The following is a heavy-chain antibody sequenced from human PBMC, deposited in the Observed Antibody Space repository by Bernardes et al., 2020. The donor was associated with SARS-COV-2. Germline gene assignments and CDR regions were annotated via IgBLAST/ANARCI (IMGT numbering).Heavy chain of an antibody. Sequence: GGSLRLSCAVSGFSVNSNFMAWARQAPGKGLEWVSLIYSAGYDGRTYYADSVKGRFTISRDNSKNTLYLQMNSLRAEDTAVYYCARVSLGTYFSSWTYDMDVWGQGTSVTVSS. D-gene: IGHD1-26*01. CDR1: GFSVNSNF. CDR3: ARVSLGTYFSSWTYDMDV. CDR2: IYSAGYDGRT. V-gene: IGHV3-53*01. J-gene: IGHJ6*02.